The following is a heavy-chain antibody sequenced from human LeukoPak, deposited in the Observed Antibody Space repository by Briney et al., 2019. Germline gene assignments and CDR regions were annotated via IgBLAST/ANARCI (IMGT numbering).Heavy chain of an antibody. CDR3: ARRWSFDH. CDR1: GFTFNIYA. V-gene: IGHV3-30*04. D-gene: IGHD6-13*01. CDR2: ISYDESDK. Sequence: GGSLRLSCAASGFTFNIYAMHWVRQAPGKGLEWVAVISYDESDKYYADSVKGRFTISRDNSKNTLYLQMNSLRVEDTAVYYCARRWSFDHWGRGTLVTVSS. J-gene: IGHJ4*02.